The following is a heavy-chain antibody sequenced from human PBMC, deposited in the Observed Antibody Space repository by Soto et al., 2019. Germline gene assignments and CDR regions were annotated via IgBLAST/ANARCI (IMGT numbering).Heavy chain of an antibody. D-gene: IGHD2-15*01. Sequence: GGSLRLSCAASGFTVSSNYMSWVRQAPGKGLEWVSVIYSGGSTYYADSVKGRFTISRDNSKKTLYLQMNSLRAEDTAFYYCASGYCSGGSCYPYYFHYWGQGILVTVS. V-gene: IGHV3-66*01. CDR1: GFTVSSNY. CDR3: ASGYCSGGSCYPYYFHY. J-gene: IGHJ4*02. CDR2: IYSGGST.